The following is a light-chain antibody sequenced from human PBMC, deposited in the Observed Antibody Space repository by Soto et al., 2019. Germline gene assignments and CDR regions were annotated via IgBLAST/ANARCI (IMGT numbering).Light chain of an antibody. CDR3: QQSFSLPT. V-gene: IGKV1-39*01. Sequence: DIQMTQSPSSLSASVGDRVTITCRASQRISRYLNWYKQKPGKAPNLLIYEASSLQSGVPSRFSGSGSGTDFTLAISSLQPEDSATYYCQQSFSLPTFGGGTEVDIK. J-gene: IGKJ4*01. CDR1: QRISRY. CDR2: EAS.